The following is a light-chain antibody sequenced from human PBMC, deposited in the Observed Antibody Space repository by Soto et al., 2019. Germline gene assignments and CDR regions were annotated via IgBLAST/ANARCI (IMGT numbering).Light chain of an antibody. Sequence: QSALTQPASVSGSPGQSITISRTGTSSDVGSYNFVSWYQQYPGKVPKLMIYEGTKRPSGVSNRFSGSKSGNTASLTISGLQAEDEADHYCSSCTSSSTPYVFGTGTKVTVL. CDR3: SSCTSSSTPYV. CDR2: EGT. CDR1: SSDVGSYNF. J-gene: IGLJ1*01. V-gene: IGLV2-14*02.